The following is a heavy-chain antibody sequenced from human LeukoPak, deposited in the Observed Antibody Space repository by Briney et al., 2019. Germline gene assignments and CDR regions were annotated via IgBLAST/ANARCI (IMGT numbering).Heavy chain of an antibody. V-gene: IGHV4-28*01. CDR1: IYSISSTHW. CDR2: IYYSGTT. Sequence: SDTLSLTCAVSIYSISSTHWWGWIRQPPGKGLEWIGNIYYSGTTYYNPSLKSRVTMSVDASKNQFSLKLSSVTAVDTAVCYCARSTYYNILTGYYGYFDLWGRGTLVTVSS. CDR3: ARSTYYNILTGYYGYFDL. D-gene: IGHD3-9*01. J-gene: IGHJ2*01.